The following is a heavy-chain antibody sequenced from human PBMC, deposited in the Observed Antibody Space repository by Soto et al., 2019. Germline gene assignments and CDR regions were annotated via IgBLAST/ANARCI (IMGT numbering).Heavy chain of an antibody. CDR3: ARVRRNYDSSGYYFDY. CDR2: IYYSGST. D-gene: IGHD3-22*01. CDR1: GGSISSYY. V-gene: IGHV4-59*01. Sequence: PSETLSLTCTVSGGSISSYYWSWIRQPPGKGLEWIGYIYYSGSTNYNPSLKSRVAISVDTSKNQFSLKLSSVTAADTAVYYCARVRRNYDSSGYYFDYWGQGTLVTVSS. J-gene: IGHJ4*02.